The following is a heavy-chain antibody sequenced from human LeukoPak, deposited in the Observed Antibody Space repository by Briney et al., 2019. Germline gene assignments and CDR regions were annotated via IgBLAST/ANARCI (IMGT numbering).Heavy chain of an antibody. D-gene: IGHD6-19*01. CDR2: ISSSSSYI. V-gene: IGHV3-21*01. CDR1: GFTFSIYS. CDR3: ARDPELAVAGNLPDY. J-gene: IGHJ4*02. Sequence: GGSLRLSCAPSGFTFSIYSMNWVRQAPGKGLEWVSSISSSSSYIYYADSVKGRFTISRDNAKNSLYLQMNSLRAEDTAVYYCARDPELAVAGNLPDYWGQGTLVTVSS.